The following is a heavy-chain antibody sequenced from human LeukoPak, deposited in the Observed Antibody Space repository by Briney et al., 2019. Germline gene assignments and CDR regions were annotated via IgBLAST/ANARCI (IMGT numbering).Heavy chain of an antibody. Sequence: GGSLRLSCAASGFTFSSYAMSWVRQAPGKGLEWVSAISGSGGSTYYADSVKGRFTTSRDNSKNTLYLQMNSLRAEDTAVYYCAKDKPDIVLMVYAMDPHFDYWGQGTLVTVSS. D-gene: IGHD2-8*01. CDR2: ISGSGGST. J-gene: IGHJ4*02. CDR3: AKDKPDIVLMVYAMDPHFDY. V-gene: IGHV3-23*01. CDR1: GFTFSSYA.